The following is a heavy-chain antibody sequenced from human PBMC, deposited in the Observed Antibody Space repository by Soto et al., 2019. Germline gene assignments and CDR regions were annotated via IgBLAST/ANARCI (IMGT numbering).Heavy chain of an antibody. CDR2: VTGGGGST. CDR1: GFTFSSYA. V-gene: IGHV3-23*01. CDR3: ANILAVAATCEGFGI. Sequence: EVQLLESGGGLVQPGGSLRLACAASGFTFSSYAMSWVRQAPGKGLEWVSGVTGGGGSTHHADSVKGRFTISRDNAKNTLYLQMTSLRAEDMAVYYCANILAVAATCEGFGIWGQGTMVTVSS. J-gene: IGHJ3*02. D-gene: IGHD6-19*01.